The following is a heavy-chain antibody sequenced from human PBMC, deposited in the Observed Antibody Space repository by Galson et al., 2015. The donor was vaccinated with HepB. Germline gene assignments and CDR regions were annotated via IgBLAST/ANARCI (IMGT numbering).Heavy chain of an antibody. Sequence: SLRLSCAASGFTVSSNYMSWVRQAPGKGLEWVSVIHSGGSTYYADSVKGRFTISRDNSKNTVYLQMNSLRAEDTAVYYCARDDSNNWYSDYWGQGTLVTVSS. J-gene: IGHJ4*02. CDR3: ARDDSNNWYSDY. CDR1: GFTVSSNY. V-gene: IGHV3-66*01. D-gene: IGHD6-13*01. CDR2: IHSGGST.